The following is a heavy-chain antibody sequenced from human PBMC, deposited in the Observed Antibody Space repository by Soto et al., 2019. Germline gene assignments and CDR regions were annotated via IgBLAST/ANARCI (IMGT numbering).Heavy chain of an antibody. CDR1: GGSVSSGSYY. D-gene: IGHD3-22*01. V-gene: IGHV4-61*01. CDR3: ARQTNYYDSSGYDEGFDY. CDR2: IYYSGST. J-gene: IGHJ4*02. Sequence: SETLSLTCTVSGGSVSSGSYYWSWIRQPPGKGLEWIGYIYYSGSTNYNPSLKSRVTISVDTSKNQFSLKLSSVTAADTAVYYCARQTNYYDSSGYDEGFDYWGQGTLVTVSS.